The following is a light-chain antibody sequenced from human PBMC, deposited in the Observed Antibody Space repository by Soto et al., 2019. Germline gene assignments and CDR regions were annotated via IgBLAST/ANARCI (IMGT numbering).Light chain of an antibody. CDR1: QSVSDN. J-gene: IGKJ2*01. CDR3: QQSNNWPYT. CDR2: GAS. V-gene: IGKV3-15*01. Sequence: EVVMTQSPATLAVSPGERVTLSCRASQSVSDNLAWYQQKPGQAPSLLIYGASTRATTIPGRFSGSGSGTEFTLTNSSLQSEDFAVYYCQQSNNWPYTFGQGTMLDI.